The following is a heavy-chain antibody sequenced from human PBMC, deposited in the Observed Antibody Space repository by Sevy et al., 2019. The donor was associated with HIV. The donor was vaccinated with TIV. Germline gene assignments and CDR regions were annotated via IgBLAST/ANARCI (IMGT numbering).Heavy chain of an antibody. CDR2: IYHTGNT. D-gene: IGHD3-22*01. CDR3: ARTVRGDFDSRATAFDI. CDR1: GYSISSTDY. J-gene: IGHJ3*02. V-gene: IGHV4-38-2*01. Sequence: SETLSLTCAVSGYSISSTDYWGWIRQPPGKGLEWIGNIYHTGNTYYNPSLKSRVTMSIDTSMNYFSLRLSDVTAADTAEYYCARTVRGDFDSRATAFDIWGQGTMVTVSS.